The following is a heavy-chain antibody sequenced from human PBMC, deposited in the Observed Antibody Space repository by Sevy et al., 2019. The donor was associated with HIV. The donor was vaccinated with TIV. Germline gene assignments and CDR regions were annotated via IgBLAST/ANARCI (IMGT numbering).Heavy chain of an antibody. CDR2: INHSGST. J-gene: IGHJ6*02. D-gene: IGHD6-13*01. CDR1: GGSFSGYY. Sequence: SETLSLTCAVYGGSFSGYYWSWIRQPPGKGLEWIGEINHSGSTNHNPSLKSRVTISVDTSKNQFSLKLSSVTAADTAVYYCARGPSIAAAAYYYYGMDVWGQGTTVTVSS. V-gene: IGHV4-34*01. CDR3: ARGPSIAAAAYYYYGMDV.